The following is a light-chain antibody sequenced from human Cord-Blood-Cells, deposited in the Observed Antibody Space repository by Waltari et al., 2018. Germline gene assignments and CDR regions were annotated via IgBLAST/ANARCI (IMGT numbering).Light chain of an antibody. CDR1: SSNIGSNY. Sequence: QSVLTQPPSASGTPGQRVTISCSGSSSNIGSNYVYWYQQLPGTAPKLLIYRNNQRPSGVPDRFSGSKYGTSACLAISGLRSEDEADYYCAAWDDSLSGRVFGGGTKLTVL. J-gene: IGLJ3*02. CDR2: RNN. V-gene: IGLV1-47*01. CDR3: AAWDDSLSGRV.